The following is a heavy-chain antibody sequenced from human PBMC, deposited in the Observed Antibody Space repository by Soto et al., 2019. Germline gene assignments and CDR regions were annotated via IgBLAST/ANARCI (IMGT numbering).Heavy chain of an antibody. CDR1: GYTFTSYD. CDR2: MNPNSGNT. D-gene: IGHD4-17*01. V-gene: IGHV1-8*01. Sequence: QVQLVQSGAEVKKPGASVKVSCKASGYTFTSYDITWVRQATGQGLEWMGWMNPNSGNTGYAQKFQGRVIMTKNTSIRTAYMELSSLRYEDTAVYYCARTLYGDNVDYWGQGTLVTVSS. J-gene: IGHJ4*02. CDR3: ARTLYGDNVDY.